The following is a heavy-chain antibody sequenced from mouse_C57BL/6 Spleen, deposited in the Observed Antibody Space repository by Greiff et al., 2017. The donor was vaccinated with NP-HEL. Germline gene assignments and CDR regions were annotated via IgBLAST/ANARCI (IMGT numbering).Heavy chain of an antibody. CDR2: IRSKSSNYAT. Sequence: EVQLVESGGGLVQPKGSLKLSCAASGFTFNTYAMHWVRQAPGKGLEWVARIRSKSSNYATYYADSVKDRFTISRDDSQSMLYLQMNNLKTEDTAMYYCVRGGYSNYGALFDYWGQGTTLTVSS. V-gene: IGHV10-3*01. CDR1: GFTFNTYA. CDR3: VRGGYSNYGALFDY. D-gene: IGHD2-5*01. J-gene: IGHJ2*01.